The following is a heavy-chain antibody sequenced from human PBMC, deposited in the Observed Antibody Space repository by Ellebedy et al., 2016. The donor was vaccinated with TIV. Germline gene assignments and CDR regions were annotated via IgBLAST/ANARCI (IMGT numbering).Heavy chain of an antibody. CDR3: ARAVLSSGDYDYYSYYYMDV. V-gene: IGHV4-61*02. J-gene: IGHJ6*03. Sequence: SETLSLXXTVSGGSISSGSYYWSWIRQPAGKGLEWIGRIYRGGSTNYNPSLKSRVTMSVDTSKNQFPLKLSSLTAADTAVYFCARAVLSSGDYDYYSYYYMDVWGKGTTVTVSS. D-gene: IGHD3-22*01. CDR2: IYRGGST. CDR1: GGSISSGSYY.